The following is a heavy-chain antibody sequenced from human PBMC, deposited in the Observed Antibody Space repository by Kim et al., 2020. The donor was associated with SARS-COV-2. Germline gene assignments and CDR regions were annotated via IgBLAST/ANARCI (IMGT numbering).Heavy chain of an antibody. CDR3: ARPDRELGATRGDYFYYYGIDV. CDR1: GFNLSTFW. J-gene: IGHJ6*02. D-gene: IGHD1-26*01. CDR2: INSDGITT. Sequence: GGSLRLSCAASGFNLSTFWMHWVRQAPGKGLVWISRINSDGITTRYADSVKGRFTISRDSAKNMLYLQMNSLRAEDTAVYYCARPDRELGATRGDYFYYYGIDVWGQGTTVTVSS. V-gene: IGHV3-74*01.